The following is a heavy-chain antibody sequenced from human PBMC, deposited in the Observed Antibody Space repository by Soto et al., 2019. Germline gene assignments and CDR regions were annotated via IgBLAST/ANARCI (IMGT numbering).Heavy chain of an antibody. V-gene: IGHV1-69*13. CDR3: ARNIAAARYYFDY. CDR2: IIPIFGTA. CDR1: GGTFSSYA. Sequence: SVKVSCKASGGTFSSYAISWVRQAPGQGLEWMGGIIPIFGTANYAQKFQGRVTITADESTSTAYMELSSLRSEDTAVYYCARNIAAARYYFDYWGQGTLVTVSS. J-gene: IGHJ4*02. D-gene: IGHD6-13*01.